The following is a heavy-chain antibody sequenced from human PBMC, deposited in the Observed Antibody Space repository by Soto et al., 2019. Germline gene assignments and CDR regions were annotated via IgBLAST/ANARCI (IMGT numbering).Heavy chain of an antibody. Sequence: SVKVSCKASGGTFSSYAISWVRQARGQGLEWMGGVIPIFGTPHYAQKFHGRVTITADIPTSTTYLELSSLKSADTAVYYCAKIRWTISLQEEDAIWGQGTLVTVSS. CDR3: AKIRWTISLQEEDAI. CDR1: GGTFSSYA. J-gene: IGHJ4*02. CDR2: VIPIFGTP. D-gene: IGHD1-1*01. V-gene: IGHV1-69*06.